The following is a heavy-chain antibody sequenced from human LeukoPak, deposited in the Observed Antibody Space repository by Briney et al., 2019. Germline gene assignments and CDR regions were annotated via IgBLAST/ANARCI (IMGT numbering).Heavy chain of an antibody. D-gene: IGHD2-15*01. V-gene: IGHV4-30-2*01. Sequence: PSETLSLTCTVSGGSISSNSYHWSWIRQPPGKGLEWIGYIYHSGSTYYNPSLKSRVTISVDTSKNQFSLKLSSVTAADTAVYYCASDILSPQYFQHWGQGTLVTVSS. CDR3: ASDILSPQYFQH. J-gene: IGHJ1*01. CDR1: GGSISSNSYH. CDR2: IYHSGST.